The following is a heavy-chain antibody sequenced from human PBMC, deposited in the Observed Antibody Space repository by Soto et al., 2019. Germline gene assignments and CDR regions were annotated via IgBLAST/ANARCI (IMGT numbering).Heavy chain of an antibody. CDR1: GFTFSSSW. J-gene: IGHJ4*02. D-gene: IGHD3-10*01. CDR2: INQDGSGQ. CDR3: ATDESYYYHSGISSRGFHS. V-gene: IGHV3-7*03. Sequence: EVHLVESGGALVQPGGSLGLSCTVSGFTFSSSWMTWVRQAPGKGLEWVANINQDGSGQHYADSVKGRFSISRDNSKNSLYLQMTSLRAEDSALYYCATDESYYYHSGISSRGFHSWGQGTLVTVSS.